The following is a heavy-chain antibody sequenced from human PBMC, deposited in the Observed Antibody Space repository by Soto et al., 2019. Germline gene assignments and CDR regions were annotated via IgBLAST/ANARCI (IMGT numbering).Heavy chain of an antibody. CDR1: GFSLSTSGVG. D-gene: IGHD1-26*01. Sequence: QITLKESGPTLVKPTQTLTLTCTFSGFSLSTSGVGVGWIRQPPGKALEWLALIYWDDEKRYSPSLKSRLTITNDTSKNQVVHTMTDIDPVDTDTYSCAHTVHGTVNDYWGQGTMVTVSS. CDR2: IYWDDEK. CDR3: AHTVHGTVNDY. J-gene: IGHJ4*02. V-gene: IGHV2-5*02.